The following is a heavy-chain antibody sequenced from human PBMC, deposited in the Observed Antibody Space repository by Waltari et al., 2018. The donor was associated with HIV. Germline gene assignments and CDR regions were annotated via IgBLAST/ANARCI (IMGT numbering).Heavy chain of an antibody. CDR2: INAGNGKT. J-gene: IGHJ5*02. V-gene: IGHV1-3*01. D-gene: IGHD2-2*01. CDR3: ARNPIVVEPPGMPGDNWFDP. Sequence: QVQLVQSGAEVKKPGASVQVSCTASGTPFSRYVIHWVRQAPGQRLEWMGWINAGNGKTKYSQKFQGRVTITRDTFATTTYMELSSLRSEDTAIYYCARNPIVVEPPGMPGDNWFDPWGQGTLVTVSS. CDR1: GTPFSRYV.